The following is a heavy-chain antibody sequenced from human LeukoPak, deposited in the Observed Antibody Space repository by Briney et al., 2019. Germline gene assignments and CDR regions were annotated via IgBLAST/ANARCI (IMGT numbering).Heavy chain of an antibody. CDR2: IYTSGST. J-gene: IGHJ4*02. CDR1: GGSISSGSYY. D-gene: IGHD5-12*01. CDR3: ARVSGYDWESFYDY. Sequence: SETLSLTCTVSGGSISSGSYYWSWIRQPAGKGLEWIGRIYTSGSTNYNPSLKSRVTISVDTSKNQFSLKLSSVTAADTAVYYCARVSGYDWESFYDYWGQGTLVTVSS. V-gene: IGHV4-61*02.